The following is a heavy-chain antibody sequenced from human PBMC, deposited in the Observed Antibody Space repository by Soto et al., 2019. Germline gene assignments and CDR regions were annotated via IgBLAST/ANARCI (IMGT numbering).Heavy chain of an antibody. D-gene: IGHD2-8*01. V-gene: IGHV1-8*01. J-gene: IGHJ6*02. CDR3: ARAQDIVLMVYAHNYYYGMDV. CDR1: GYTFTSYD. CDR2: MNPNSGNT. Sequence: QVQLVQSGAEVKKPGASVKVSCKASGYTFTSYDINWVRQATGQGLEWMGGMNPNSGNTGYAQKFQGRVTMTRNTSISTADMELSSLRSEDTAVYYCARAQDIVLMVYAHNYYYGMDVWGQGTTVTVSS.